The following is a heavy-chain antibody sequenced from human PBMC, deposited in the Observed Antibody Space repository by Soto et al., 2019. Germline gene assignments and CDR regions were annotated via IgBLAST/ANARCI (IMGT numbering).Heavy chain of an antibody. CDR3: ARGRYGDY. J-gene: IGHJ4*02. D-gene: IGHD1-1*01. V-gene: IGHV1-18*01. CDR2: ISAHNGKT. CDR1: GYAFTTYG. Sequence: QVHLVQSGAEVKKPGASVKVSCQGSGYAFTTYGITRVRQAPGKGFGWMGWISAHNGKTNYAQKLQGRVTVTRDTSTSTAYMELRSLRYDDTAVYYCARGRYGDYWGQGALVTVSS.